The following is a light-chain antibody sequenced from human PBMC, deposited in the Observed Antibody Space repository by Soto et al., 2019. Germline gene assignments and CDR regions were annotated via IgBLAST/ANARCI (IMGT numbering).Light chain of an antibody. CDR3: QQCSKWPTYT. J-gene: IGKJ2*01. V-gene: IGKV3-11*01. CDR2: DAS. Sequence: EIVLTQSPDTLSLSPGERATLSCRASQNVGTYLTWFQQKPGQAPRRLIYDASTRVSGVPARFSGSGSGTDFTLTISSLEPEDFAVYYCQQCSKWPTYTFGQGTKLEIK. CDR1: QNVGTY.